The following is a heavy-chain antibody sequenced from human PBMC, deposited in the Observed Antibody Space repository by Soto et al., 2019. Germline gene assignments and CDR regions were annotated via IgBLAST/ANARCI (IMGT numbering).Heavy chain of an antibody. Sequence: SETLSLTCTVSGGSISSYYWSWTRQPPGQGLEWIGYISYSGSTNYNPPLKGRVTISVDTSKNQFSLKLSSVTAADTAVFYCARIYVSSGYWLDYWGQGTLVT. D-gene: IGHD3-22*01. J-gene: IGHJ4*02. V-gene: IGHV4-59*01. CDR2: ISYSGST. CDR3: ARIYVSSGYWLDY. CDR1: GGSISSYY.